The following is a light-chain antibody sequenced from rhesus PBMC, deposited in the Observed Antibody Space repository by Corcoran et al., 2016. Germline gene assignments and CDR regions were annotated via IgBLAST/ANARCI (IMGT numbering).Light chain of an antibody. Sequence: DIQMTQSPSSLSASVGDTVTITCRASQSISSWLDWYQQKPGKAPKLLTYKASILQSGVPSRFSGSGSGTDFTLTISSLQPEDFATYYCLQYSSSPFTFGPGTKLDIK. CDR1: QSISSW. J-gene: IGKJ3*01. CDR3: LQYSSSPFT. CDR2: KAS. V-gene: IGKV1-22*01.